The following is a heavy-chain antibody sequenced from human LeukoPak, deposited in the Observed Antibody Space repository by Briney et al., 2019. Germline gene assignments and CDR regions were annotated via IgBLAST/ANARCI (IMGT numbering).Heavy chain of an antibody. CDR2: IKQDGSEK. V-gene: IGHV3-7*01. CDR1: GFTFSSYW. Sequence: GGSLRLSCAASGFTFSSYWMSWVRQAPGKGLEWVANIKQDGSEKYYVDSVKGRFTISRDNAKNSLYLQMNSLRAEDTAVYYCARGGTRYDRRFVFDYWGQGVLVTVSS. CDR3: ARGGTRYDRRFVFDY. D-gene: IGHD3-10*01. J-gene: IGHJ4*02.